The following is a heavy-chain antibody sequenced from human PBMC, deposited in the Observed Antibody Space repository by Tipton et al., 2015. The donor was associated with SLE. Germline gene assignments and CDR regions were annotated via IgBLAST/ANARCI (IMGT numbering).Heavy chain of an antibody. D-gene: IGHD5-12*01. CDR1: EFTVSSNY. J-gene: IGHJ4*02. V-gene: IGHV3-66*01. Sequence: SLRLSCAVSEFTVSSNYITWVRQAPGKGLEWVSVIYSGGSTYYADSVRGRFTISRDNSKNTLYLQMSSVRVEDTAVYYCTVYSAYDPFDFWGQGTLVTVSA. CDR2: IYSGGST. CDR3: TVYSAYDPFDF.